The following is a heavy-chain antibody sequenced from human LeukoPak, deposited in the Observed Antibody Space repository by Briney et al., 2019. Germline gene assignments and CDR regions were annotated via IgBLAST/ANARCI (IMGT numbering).Heavy chain of an antibody. V-gene: IGHV1-18*01. CDR3: ARDRAVAGLFSDY. J-gene: IGHJ4*02. CDR2: ISAYNGDT. D-gene: IGHD6-19*01. CDR1: GYTFSSYG. Sequence: APVKVSCKASGYTFSSYGISWVRQAPGQGLEWMGWISAYNGDTNYALKLQGRVTMTTDTSTSTAYMELRSLRSDDTAVYYCARDRAVAGLFSDYWGQGTLVTVSS.